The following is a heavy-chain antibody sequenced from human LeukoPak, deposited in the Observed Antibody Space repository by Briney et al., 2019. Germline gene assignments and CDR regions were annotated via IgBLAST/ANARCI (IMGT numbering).Heavy chain of an antibody. V-gene: IGHV1-2*03. CDR1: GYTFTGYY. Sequence: LGASVTVSCKASGYTFTGYYMHWVRQAPGQGLEWMGWINPNSGGTNYAQKFQGRVIMSGDTSINTAYMELSRLRSDDTAVYYCARGRVVRGVIITGFDYWGQGTLVTVSS. D-gene: IGHD3-10*01. CDR2: INPNSGGT. CDR3: ARGRVVRGVIITGFDY. J-gene: IGHJ4*02.